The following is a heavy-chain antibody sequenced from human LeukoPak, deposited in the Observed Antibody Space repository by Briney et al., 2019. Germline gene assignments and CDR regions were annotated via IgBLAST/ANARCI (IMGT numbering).Heavy chain of an antibody. CDR3: AKDGDGWF. V-gene: IGHV3-53*01. CDR1: GFSVSGNY. J-gene: IGHJ4*02. D-gene: IGHD5-24*01. Sequence: GGSLRLSCAVSGFSVSGNYMSWVRQAPGKGLEWVSFIHITGSTFYADSVKGRFTISRDNSKNTLYLQMNSLRAEDTAVYYCAKDGDGWFWSQGTLVTVSS. CDR2: IHITGST.